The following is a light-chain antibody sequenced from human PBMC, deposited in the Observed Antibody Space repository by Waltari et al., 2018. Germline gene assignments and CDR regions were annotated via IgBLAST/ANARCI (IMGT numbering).Light chain of an antibody. CDR1: NSNVDILHL. CDR2: EIS. CDR3: CSFAGYGIYV. J-gene: IGLJ1*01. Sequence: QSALTQPASVSGSPGQSITISCTAVNSNVDILHLVSWYQHHPGRNPRLLIYEISQRPSGSSNRFSVSKSGNTASLTVSGLQPEDEADYFCCSFAGYGIYVFGSGTQVSVL. V-gene: IGLV2-23*02.